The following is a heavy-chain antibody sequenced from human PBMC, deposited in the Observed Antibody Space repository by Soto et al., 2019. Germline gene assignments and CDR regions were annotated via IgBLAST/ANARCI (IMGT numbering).Heavy chain of an antibody. Sequence: ASVKVSCKASGYTFTGYYMHWVRQAPGQGLEWMGWINPNSGGTNYAQKFQGWVTMTRDTSISTAYMELSRLRSDDTAVYYCARAGSYYYGSGSYYPDYYYYYMDVWGKGTTVTVSS. J-gene: IGHJ6*03. V-gene: IGHV1-2*04. CDR1: GYTFTGYY. D-gene: IGHD3-10*01. CDR2: INPNSGGT. CDR3: ARAGSYYYGSGSYYPDYYYYYMDV.